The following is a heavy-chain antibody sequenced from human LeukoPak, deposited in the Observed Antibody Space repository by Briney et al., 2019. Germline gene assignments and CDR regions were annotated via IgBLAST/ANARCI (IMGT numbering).Heavy chain of an antibody. J-gene: IGHJ4*02. V-gene: IGHV4-4*02. CDR3: ARNGDYSADS. CDR1: GYPISSGYW. D-gene: IGHD4-17*01. Sequence: SETLSLTCGVSGYPISSGYWWSWVRQPPGKGLEWIGEVHHSGRTNYNPSLKSRVSMSVDKSKNQFSLKLTSVTAADTAVYYCARNGDYSADSWGQGTLLTVSS. CDR2: VHHSGRT.